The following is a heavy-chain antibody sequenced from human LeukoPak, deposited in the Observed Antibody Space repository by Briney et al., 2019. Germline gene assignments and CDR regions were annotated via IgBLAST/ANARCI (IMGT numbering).Heavy chain of an antibody. Sequence: SETLSLTCTVSGASITGYCWNWIRQPPGKGLEWIGYICHSGETSSSPSLKSRVTKSVDTSKNQFFLRLTSLTAADTAVYFCARWNDNYRAFDYWGQGTLVTVSS. CDR3: ARWNDNYRAFDY. CDR2: ICHSGET. CDR1: GASITGYC. J-gene: IGHJ4*02. V-gene: IGHV4-59*01. D-gene: IGHD5-24*01.